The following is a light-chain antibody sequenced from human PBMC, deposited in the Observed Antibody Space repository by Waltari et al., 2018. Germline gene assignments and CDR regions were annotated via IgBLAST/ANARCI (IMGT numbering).Light chain of an antibody. Sequence: SSELTQDPAVSVALGQTVRITCQRASLRYYYANWYRQKPGQAPLLVVYGKNNRPSGIPDRFSGSYSGDTASLTITGAQAEDEADYYCNSRDSNGNPFVFGPATKVTVL. CDR2: GKN. CDR1: SLRYYY. V-gene: IGLV3-19*01. J-gene: IGLJ1*01. CDR3: NSRDSNGNPFV.